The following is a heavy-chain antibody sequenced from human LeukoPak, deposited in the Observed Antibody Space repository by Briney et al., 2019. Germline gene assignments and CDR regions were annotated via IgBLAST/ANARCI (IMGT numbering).Heavy chain of an antibody. V-gene: IGHV3-15*01. Sequence: GGSLRLSCAASGVTFSNAWMSWVRQAPGKGVEWVGRIKSKTDGGTTDYAAPVKGRFTISRDDSKNTLYLQMNSLKTEDTAVYYCTSTTSGYYGSGSYSLDYWGQGTLVTVSS. CDR1: GVTFSNAW. CDR2: IKSKTDGGTT. CDR3: TSTTSGYYGSGSYSLDY. D-gene: IGHD3-10*01. J-gene: IGHJ4*02.